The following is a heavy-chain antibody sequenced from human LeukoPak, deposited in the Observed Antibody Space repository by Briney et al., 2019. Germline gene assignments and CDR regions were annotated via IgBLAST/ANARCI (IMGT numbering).Heavy chain of an antibody. Sequence: PGGSLRLSCAASGFTFSDYSMNWVRQAPGKGLEWVSYISSSSTTIYYAASVKGRFTISRDNAKNSLYLQMNSLRAEDTAVYYCARDREGYYDSSGYYVPGYFDYWGQGTLVTVSS. J-gene: IGHJ4*02. D-gene: IGHD3-22*01. CDR2: ISSSSTTI. CDR3: ARDREGYYDSSGYYVPGYFDY. V-gene: IGHV3-48*01. CDR1: GFTFSDYS.